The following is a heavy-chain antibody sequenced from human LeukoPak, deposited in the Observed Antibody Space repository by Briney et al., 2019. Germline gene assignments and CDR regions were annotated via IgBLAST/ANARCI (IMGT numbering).Heavy chain of an antibody. D-gene: IGHD3-10*01. Sequence: ASVTVSCKVSGYTLTELSMHWVRQAPGKGLEWMGGFDPEDGETIYAQKFQGRVTMTEDTSIDTAYMELSSLRSEDTAVYYCATDQERGVRGVIGYWGQGTLVTVSS. V-gene: IGHV1-24*01. CDR1: GYTLTELS. CDR3: ATDQERGVRGVIGY. J-gene: IGHJ4*02. CDR2: FDPEDGET.